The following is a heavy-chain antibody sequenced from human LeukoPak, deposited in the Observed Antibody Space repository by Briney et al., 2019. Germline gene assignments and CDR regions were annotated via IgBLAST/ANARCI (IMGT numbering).Heavy chain of an antibody. CDR3: ARDYCSSTSCLFDY. CDR2: ISPNSGDT. Sequence: ASVKVSCKASGYTFTSYGISWVRQAPGQGLEWMGWISPNSGDTIYAQKFQGRVTMTRDTSISTAYMELSRLRSDDTAVYYCARDYCSSTSCLFDYWGQGTLVTVSS. J-gene: IGHJ4*02. CDR1: GYTFTSYG. V-gene: IGHV1-2*02. D-gene: IGHD2-2*01.